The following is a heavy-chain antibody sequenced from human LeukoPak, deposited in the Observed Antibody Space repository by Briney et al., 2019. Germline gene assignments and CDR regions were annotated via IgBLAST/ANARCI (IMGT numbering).Heavy chain of an antibody. CDR2: IYHSGST. V-gene: IGHV4-30-2*01. CDR1: GGSISSGGYS. Sequence: SQTLSLTCAVSGGSISSGGYSWSWIRQPPGKGLEWMGYIYHSGSTYYNPSLKSRVTIPVDRSKNQFSLKLSSVTAADTAVYYCARAGTYYYDSSGYYYEGNWFDPWGQGTLVTVSS. CDR3: ARAGTYYYDSSGYYYEGNWFDP. D-gene: IGHD3-22*01. J-gene: IGHJ5*02.